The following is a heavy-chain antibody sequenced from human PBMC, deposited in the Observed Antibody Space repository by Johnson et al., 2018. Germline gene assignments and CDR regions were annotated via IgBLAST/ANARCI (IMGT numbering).Heavy chain of an antibody. Sequence: VQLVQSGGELVQRGGSLRLSCAASGFTSRNYWMSWVRQAPGKGLEWVANMNQDGSETYYVDSVKGRFPISRDNAKNSLYLQMNSLRADDTAVYYCARGRDFYGSGLDAFDMWGQGTMVTVSS. CDR1: GFTSRNYW. CDR2: MNQDGSET. D-gene: IGHD3-10*01. V-gene: IGHV3-7*01. J-gene: IGHJ3*02. CDR3: ARGRDFYGSGLDAFDM.